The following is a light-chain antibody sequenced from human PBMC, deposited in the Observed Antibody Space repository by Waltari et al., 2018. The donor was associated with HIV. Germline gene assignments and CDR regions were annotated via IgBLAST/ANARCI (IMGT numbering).Light chain of an antibody. V-gene: IGLV1-44*01. CDR2: SNN. Sequence: QSVLTQPPSASGTPGQRVTISCSGSSPTIGSTTVNWYQQLPGTAPKLLIYSNNQRPSGVPDRFSGSKSGTSASLAISGLQSEDEADYYCAAWDDSLNGPVFGGGTKLTVL. CDR3: AAWDDSLNGPV. J-gene: IGLJ3*02. CDR1: SPTIGSTT.